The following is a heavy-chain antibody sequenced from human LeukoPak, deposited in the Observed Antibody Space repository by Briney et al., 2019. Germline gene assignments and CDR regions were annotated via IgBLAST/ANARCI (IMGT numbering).Heavy chain of an antibody. V-gene: IGHV1-46*01. J-gene: IGHJ4*02. CDR1: GYTFTSYY. CDR3: ARSRGXGLSGGSCPDY. CDR2: INPSGGST. Sequence: GASVKVSCKASGYTFTSYYMHWVRQAPGQGLEWMGIINPSGGSTSYAQKFQGRVTMIRDTSTSTVYMELSSLRSEDTAVYYSARSRGXGLSGGSCPDYWGQGTLVTVSS. D-gene: IGHD2-15*01.